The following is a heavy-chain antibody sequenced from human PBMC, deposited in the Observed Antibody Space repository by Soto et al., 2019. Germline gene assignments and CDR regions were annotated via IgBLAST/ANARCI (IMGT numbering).Heavy chain of an antibody. J-gene: IGHJ4*02. V-gene: IGHV4-61*01. CDR2: IYYSGST. D-gene: IGHD5-18*01. Sequence: QVQLQESGPGLVKPSETLSLTCTVSGGSVSSGSYYWSWIRQPPGKGLECIGYIYYSGSTNYNPSLKSRVTISVDTSKNQFSLKLSSVTAADTAVYYCARVLRDTAMVTFDYWGQGTLVTVSS. CDR3: ARVLRDTAMVTFDY. CDR1: GGSVSSGSYY.